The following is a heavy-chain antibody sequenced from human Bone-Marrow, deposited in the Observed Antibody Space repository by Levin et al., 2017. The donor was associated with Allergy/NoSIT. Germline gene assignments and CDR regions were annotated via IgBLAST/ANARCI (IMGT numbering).Heavy chain of an antibody. V-gene: IGHV1-18*01. CDR2: ISADNGDT. Sequence: PGESLKISCKTSGFYLTSYGITWVRQVPGQGLEWVAWISADNGDTSYAQSLQGRVTVTTATSKSTAYLQLRNLTSADTATYYCAREDYGDYDYWGQGTLVIVSS. CDR1: GFYLTSYG. D-gene: IGHD4-17*01. CDR3: AREDYGDYDY. J-gene: IGHJ4*02.